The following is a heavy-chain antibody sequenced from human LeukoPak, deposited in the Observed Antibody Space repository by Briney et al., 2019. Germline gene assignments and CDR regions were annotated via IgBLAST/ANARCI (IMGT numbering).Heavy chain of an antibody. CDR1: GFTLSSYS. CDR2: ISSSSSYI. V-gene: IGHV3-21*01. Sequence: GGSLRLSCAASGFTLSSYSMNWVRQAPGKGLEWVSSISSSSSYIYYADSVKGRFTISRDNAKNSLYLQMNSLRAEDTAVYYCATDLTYYYDSSGYHLDYWGQGTLVTVSS. J-gene: IGHJ4*02. D-gene: IGHD3-22*01. CDR3: ATDLTYYYDSSGYHLDY.